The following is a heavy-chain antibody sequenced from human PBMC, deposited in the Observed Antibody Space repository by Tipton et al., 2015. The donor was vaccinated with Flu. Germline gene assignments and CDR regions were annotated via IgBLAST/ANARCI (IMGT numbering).Heavy chain of an antibody. V-gene: IGHV1-69*01. Sequence: QSGPEVKKPGSSVKVSCKASGGFFSNYAVTWARQAPGQGLEWMGGIIPIFRSANYAQNFQGRLTITADASTSTASMELRSLRSEDTAVYYCARPGGPAAVIPFSYFDFWGQGTLVTVSS. CDR1: GGFFSNYA. CDR3: ARPGGPAAVIPFSYFDF. J-gene: IGHJ4*02. D-gene: IGHD2-2*01. CDR2: IIPIFRSA.